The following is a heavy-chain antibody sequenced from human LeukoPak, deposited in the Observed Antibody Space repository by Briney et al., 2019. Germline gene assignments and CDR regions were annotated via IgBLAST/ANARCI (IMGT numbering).Heavy chain of an antibody. D-gene: IGHD1-14*01. CDR3: ARKNSDYLNNPDY. CDR1: GFTFSSCD. J-gene: IGHJ4*02. Sequence: GGSLRLSCAASGFTFSSCDMIWVRQAPGQGLEWVSKITTSGGDTVYAESVKGRFTISRDNSKNTLDLQMNSLRAEDSAVYYCARKNSDYLNNPDYWGQGTLVTVSP. CDR2: ITTSGGDT. V-gene: IGHV3-23*01.